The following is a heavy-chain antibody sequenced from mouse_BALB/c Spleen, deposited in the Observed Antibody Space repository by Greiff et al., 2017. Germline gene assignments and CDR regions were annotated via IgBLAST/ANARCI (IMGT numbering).Heavy chain of an antibody. CDR3: AREGNDAMDY. Sequence: VQLQQSGAELVRPGTSVKVSCKASGYAFTNYLIEWVKQRPGQGLEWIGVINPGSGGTNYNEKFKGKATLTADKSSSTAYMQLSSLTSDDSAVYFCAREGNDAMDYWGQGTSVTVSS. V-gene: IGHV1-54*01. D-gene: IGHD2-2*01. CDR1: GYAFTNYL. CDR2: INPGSGGT. J-gene: IGHJ4*01.